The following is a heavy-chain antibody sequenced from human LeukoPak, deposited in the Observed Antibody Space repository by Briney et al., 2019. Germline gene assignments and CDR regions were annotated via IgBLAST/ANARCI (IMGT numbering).Heavy chain of an antibody. J-gene: IGHJ4*02. D-gene: IGHD3-16*02. Sequence: ASVKVSCKASGGTFSSYAISWVRQAPGQGLEWMGGIIPIFGTANYTQKFQGRVTITTDESTSTAYTELSSLRSEDTAVYYCARDPIMITFGGVIVRRNYFDYWGQGTLVTVSS. CDR2: IIPIFGTA. CDR3: ARDPIMITFGGVIVRRNYFDY. CDR1: GGTFSSYA. V-gene: IGHV1-69*05.